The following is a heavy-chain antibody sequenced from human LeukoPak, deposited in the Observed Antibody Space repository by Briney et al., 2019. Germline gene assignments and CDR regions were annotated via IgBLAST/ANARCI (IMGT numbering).Heavy chain of an antibody. CDR3: ARDLLYDAFDI. CDR2: IKQDGSEK. D-gene: IGHD2-2*02. J-gene: IGHJ3*02. V-gene: IGHV3-7*03. Sequence: GSLRLSCAASGFTFSSYWMSWVRQAPGKGLEWVANIKQDGSEKYYVDSEKGRFTISRDNAKNSLYLQMNSLRAEDTAVYYCARDLLYDAFDIWGQGTMVTVSS. CDR1: GFTFSSYW.